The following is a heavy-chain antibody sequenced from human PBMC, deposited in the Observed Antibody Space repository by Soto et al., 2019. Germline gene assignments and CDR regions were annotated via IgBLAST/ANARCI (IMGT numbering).Heavy chain of an antibody. CDR1: GFTFSTYA. D-gene: IGHD3-16*01. CDR3: AKDHWGSY. CDR2: ISGSGGGT. V-gene: IGHV3-23*01. J-gene: IGHJ4*02. Sequence: EVQLLESGGGLVQPGGSLRLSCVASGFTFSTYAMSWVRQAPGKGLEWVSAISGSGGGTYYADSVKGRFTISRDNSKNTLYLQMNSLRAEDTALYYCAKDHWGSYSGQGTLVTVSS.